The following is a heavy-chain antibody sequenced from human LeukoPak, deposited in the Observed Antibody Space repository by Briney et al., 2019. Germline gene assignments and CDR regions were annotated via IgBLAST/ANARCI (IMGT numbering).Heavy chain of an antibody. J-gene: IGHJ4*02. CDR3: AKAIAVAGTTPFNFDY. CDR2: ISWNSGSI. Sequence: GGSLRLSCAASGFTFSNYWMHWVRQAPGKGLEWVSGISWNSGSIGYADSVKGRFTISRDNAKNSLYLQMNSLRAEDTALYYCAKAIAVAGTTPFNFDYWGQGTLVTVSS. CDR1: GFTFSNYW. D-gene: IGHD6-19*01. V-gene: IGHV3-9*01.